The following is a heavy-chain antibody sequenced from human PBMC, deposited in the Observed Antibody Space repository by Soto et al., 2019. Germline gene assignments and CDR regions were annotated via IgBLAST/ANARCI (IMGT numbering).Heavy chain of an antibody. Sequence: TSETLSLTCTVSGVSISSCYWSWIRQPPGKGLEWIGNIHYSGSTNYNPSLKGRVTISVDTSKNQFSLEMTSVTAADTAVYYCARAGGYNYHFDFWGQGALVTVSS. D-gene: IGHD5-12*01. CDR1: GVSISSCY. CDR2: IHYSGST. J-gene: IGHJ4*02. CDR3: ARAGGYNYHFDF. V-gene: IGHV4-59*01.